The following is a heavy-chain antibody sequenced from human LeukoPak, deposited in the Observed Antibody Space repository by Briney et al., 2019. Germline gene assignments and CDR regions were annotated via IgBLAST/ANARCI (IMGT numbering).Heavy chain of an antibody. CDR1: GFTFSSYA. Sequence: PGGSLRLSCAASGFTFSSYAMSWVRQAPGKGLEWVSAISGGGGSTYYADSVKGRFTISRDNSKNTLYLQMNSLRAEDTAVYYCAKDTELLWFGELSAPFDYWGQGTLVTVSS. CDR3: AKDTELLWFGELSAPFDY. V-gene: IGHV3-23*01. J-gene: IGHJ4*02. CDR2: ISGGGGST. D-gene: IGHD3-10*01.